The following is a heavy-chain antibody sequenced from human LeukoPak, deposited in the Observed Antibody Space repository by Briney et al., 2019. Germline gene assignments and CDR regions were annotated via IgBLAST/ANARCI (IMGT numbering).Heavy chain of an antibody. CDR1: GFTFSSYW. Sequence: GGSLRLSCAASGFTFSSYWMGWVRQAPGKGLEWVANIKQDGSEKYYVDSVKGRFTISRDNAKNSLYLQMNSLRAEDTAVYYCARDKYEFWSGYSDWGQGTLVTVSS. CDR2: IKQDGSEK. J-gene: IGHJ4*02. CDR3: ARDKYEFWSGYSD. D-gene: IGHD3-3*01. V-gene: IGHV3-7*01.